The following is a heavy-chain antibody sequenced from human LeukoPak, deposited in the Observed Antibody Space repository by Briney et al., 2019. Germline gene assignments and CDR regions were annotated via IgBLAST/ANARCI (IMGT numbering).Heavy chain of an antibody. V-gene: IGHV4-59*01. CDR2: IYYSGST. Sequence: PSETLSLTCSVSGDSISSYYWSWIRQPPGKGLEWIGYIYYSGSTNYNPSLKSRVTISVDTSKNQFSLKLSSVTAADTAVYYCARRYSPADLDAFDIWGQGTMVTVSS. J-gene: IGHJ3*02. D-gene: IGHD1-26*01. CDR3: ARRYSPADLDAFDI. CDR1: GDSISSYY.